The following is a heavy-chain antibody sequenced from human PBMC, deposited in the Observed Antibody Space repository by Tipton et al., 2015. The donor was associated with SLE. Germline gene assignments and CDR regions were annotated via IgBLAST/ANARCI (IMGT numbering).Heavy chain of an antibody. CDR2: IWYDGSHE. V-gene: IGHV3-33*06. CDR3: AKDAEYASGYFIDY. J-gene: IGHJ4*02. CDR1: GFNFRSYG. Sequence: SLRLSCAASGFNFRSYGMFWVRQAPGEGLEWVAFIWYDGSHEYYADSVKGRFKISRDNSKNTLYLQMNSLRAEDTAVYFCAKDAEYASGYFIDYWGQGNLVTVSS. D-gene: IGHD5-12*01.